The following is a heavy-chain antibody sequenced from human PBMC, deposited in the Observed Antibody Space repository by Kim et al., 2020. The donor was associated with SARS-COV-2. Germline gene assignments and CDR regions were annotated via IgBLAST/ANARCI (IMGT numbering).Heavy chain of an antibody. J-gene: IGHJ4*02. Sequence: DSVMGRFSISRDNYNSMVYLQMNSLRAEDTAVYYCARDATPSGRDELDYWGQGTLVTVSS. CDR3: ARDATPSGRDELDY. D-gene: IGHD6-19*01. V-gene: IGHV3-23*01.